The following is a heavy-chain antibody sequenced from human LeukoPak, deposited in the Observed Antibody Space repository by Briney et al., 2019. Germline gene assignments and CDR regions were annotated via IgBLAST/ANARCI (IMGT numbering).Heavy chain of an antibody. CDR3: ARRVQEASSIGSANWLDP. CDR1: GGSISTYS. D-gene: IGHD2-2*01. Sequence: PSETLSLTCTVSGGSISTYSWNWIRQPPGKGLEWIGRIYTSGTTNYNPSLGSRVTISVDTSINQLSLKLSSVTAADTAVYYCARRVQEASSIGSANWLDPWGQGILVTVSS. J-gene: IGHJ5*02. V-gene: IGHV4-4*09. CDR2: IYTSGTT.